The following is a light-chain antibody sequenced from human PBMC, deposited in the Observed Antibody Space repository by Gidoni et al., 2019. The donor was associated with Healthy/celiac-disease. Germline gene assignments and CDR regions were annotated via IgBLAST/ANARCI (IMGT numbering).Light chain of an antibody. CDR1: QSISSW. Sequence: DIQMTPTPSTLSAPVGDRVTITCRASQSISSWLAWYQQKPGTAPKLLIYDASSSESGVPSRFSGSGSGTEFTLTISILQPDDFATYYCQHYNSYSTFGQGTKVEIK. CDR3: QHYNSYST. J-gene: IGKJ1*01. V-gene: IGKV1-5*01. CDR2: DAS.